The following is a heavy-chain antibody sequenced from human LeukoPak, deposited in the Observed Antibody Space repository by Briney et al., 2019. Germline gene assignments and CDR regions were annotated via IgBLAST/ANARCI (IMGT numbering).Heavy chain of an antibody. V-gene: IGHV3-30*18. CDR2: ISYDGSNK. D-gene: IGHD3-10*01. CDR1: GFTFSCYG. J-gene: IGHJ5*02. Sequence: PGRSLRLSCAASGFTFSCYGMHWVRQAPGKGLEWVAVISYDGSNKYYAYSVKGRFTISRDNSKNTLYLQMNSLRAEDTAVYYCAKDSETLWFGELLRGRNWFDPWGQGTLVTVSS. CDR3: AKDSETLWFGELLRGRNWFDP.